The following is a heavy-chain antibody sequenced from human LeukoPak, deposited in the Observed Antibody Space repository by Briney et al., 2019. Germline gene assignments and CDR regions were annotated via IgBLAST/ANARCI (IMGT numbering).Heavy chain of an antibody. V-gene: IGHV1-3*01. D-gene: IGHD3-3*01. CDR2: INAGNGNT. CDR3: ARAGYYYDFWSGYYGIDY. CDR1: GYTFTSYA. J-gene: IGHJ4*02. Sequence: EASVKVSYTASGYTFTSYAMHWVRQAPGQRLEWMGWINAGNGNTKYSQKFQGRVTITRDTSASTAYMELSSLRSEDTAVYYCARAGYYYDFWSGYYGIDYWGQGTLVTVSS.